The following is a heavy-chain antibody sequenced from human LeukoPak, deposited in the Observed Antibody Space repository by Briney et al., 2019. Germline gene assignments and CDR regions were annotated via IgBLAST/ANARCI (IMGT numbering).Heavy chain of an antibody. V-gene: IGHV1-46*01. CDR1: GYTFTKYS. D-gene: IGHD3-10*01. Sequence: ASVKVSCKASGYTFTKYSMHWVRQAPGQGPEWMGIINPSGGGTGYGQKFQGRVTMTRDTSTSTIYMELSSLSSDDTAVYYCARDSFYGSGSYNYFDYWGQGTLVTVSS. J-gene: IGHJ4*02. CDR2: INPSGGGT. CDR3: ARDSFYGSGSYNYFDY.